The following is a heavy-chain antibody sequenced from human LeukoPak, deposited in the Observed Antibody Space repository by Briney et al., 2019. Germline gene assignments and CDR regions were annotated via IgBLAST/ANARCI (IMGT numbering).Heavy chain of an antibody. J-gene: IGHJ4*02. CDR1: GGSISSSSYY. D-gene: IGHD3-10*01. CDR2: IYYSGST. Sequence: SETLSLTCTVSGGSISSSSYYWGWIRQPPGKGLEWIGSIYYSGSTYYNPSLKSRVTISVDTSKNQFSLKLSSVTAADTAVYYCARHRRFFTGFDYWGQGTLVTVSS. V-gene: IGHV4-39*01. CDR3: ARHRRFFTGFDY.